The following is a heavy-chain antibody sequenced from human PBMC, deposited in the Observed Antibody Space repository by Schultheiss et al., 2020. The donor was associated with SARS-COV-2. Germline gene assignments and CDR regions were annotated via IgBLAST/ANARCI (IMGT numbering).Heavy chain of an antibody. CDR2: IWYDGSDK. CDR1: GFTFSHYG. J-gene: IGHJ6*02. CDR3: AREPPPYYYGMDV. V-gene: IGHV3-33*01. Sequence: GGSLRLSCAASGFTFSHYGMHWVRQAPGKGLEWVANIWYDGSDKYYADSVKGRFTISRDKSKNTLYLHMNSLKAEDTAVYYCAREPPPYYYGMDVWGQGATVTVSS.